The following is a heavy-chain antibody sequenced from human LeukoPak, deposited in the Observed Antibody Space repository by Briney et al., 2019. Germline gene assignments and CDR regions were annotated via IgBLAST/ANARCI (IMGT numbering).Heavy chain of an antibody. J-gene: IGHJ4*02. D-gene: IGHD2-21*02. CDR3: AKVPLYGVTSSFYFDY. Sequence: GGSLSLSCAASGFTFRSYAMNWVRHAPGKGVEWVSGVSGCGSITYYADSGTGRFAISKDNSKNTLYLQLNRLRAEDTAVYYCAKVPLYGVTSSFYFDYWGQGTLVTVSS. CDR1: GFTFRSYA. CDR2: VSGCGSIT. V-gene: IGHV3-23*01.